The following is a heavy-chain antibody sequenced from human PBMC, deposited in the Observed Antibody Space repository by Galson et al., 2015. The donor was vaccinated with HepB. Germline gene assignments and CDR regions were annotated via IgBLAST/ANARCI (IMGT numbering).Heavy chain of an antibody. D-gene: IGHD2-2*01. CDR3: ARGLRRYCSSTSCQTPGLSVTVTTTDTGPFDY. Sequence: SLRLSCAASGFTFSSYAMHWVRQAPGKGLEWVAVISYDGSNKYYADSVKGRFTISRDNSKNTLYLQMNSLRAEDTAVYYCARGLRRYCSSTSCQTPGLSVTVTTTDTGPFDYWGQGTLVTVSS. V-gene: IGHV3-30*04. J-gene: IGHJ4*02. CDR1: GFTFSSYA. CDR2: ISYDGSNK.